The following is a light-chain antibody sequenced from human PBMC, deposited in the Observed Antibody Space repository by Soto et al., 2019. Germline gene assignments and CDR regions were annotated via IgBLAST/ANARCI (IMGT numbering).Light chain of an antibody. CDR2: GNT. CDR3: QSYDRSLSSLI. J-gene: IGLJ2*01. CDR1: SSNIGAGYD. Sequence: QSVLTQPPSVSGAPGQRVTSSCTGNSSNIGAGYDVHWYQQFPGTAPKVYIYGNTNRPSGVPDRFSGSKSGTSASLAITGLQAEDEADYYCQSYDRSLSSLIFGGGTQLTVL. V-gene: IGLV1-40*01.